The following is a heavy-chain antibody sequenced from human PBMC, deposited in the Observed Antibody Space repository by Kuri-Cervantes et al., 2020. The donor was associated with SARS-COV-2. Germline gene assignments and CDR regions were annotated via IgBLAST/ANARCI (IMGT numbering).Heavy chain of an antibody. D-gene: IGHD6-6*01. J-gene: IGHJ6*03. V-gene: IGHV1-69*13. CDR2: IIPFFGTP. Sequence: SVKVSCKASGATFSTYGFSWARQAPGQGLEWMGGIIPFFGTPNYAQRFEGRVTITADESTSTAYMEMSSLRFEDTAVYFCARHVNRDSSSSFGGQTYYYYYYMDVWGKGTTVTVSS. CDR3: ARHVNRDSSSSFGGQTYYYYYYMDV. CDR1: GATFSTYG.